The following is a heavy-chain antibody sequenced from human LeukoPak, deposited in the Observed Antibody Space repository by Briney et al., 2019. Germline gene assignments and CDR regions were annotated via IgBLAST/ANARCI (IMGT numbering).Heavy chain of an antibody. D-gene: IGHD4-17*01. CDR2: IYYLGST. V-gene: IGHV4-59*01. CDR3: ARDHGDQDYGARSPYYFDY. J-gene: IGHJ4*02. CDR1: GGSISGYF. Sequence: SETLSLTCTVSGGSISGYFWSWIRQPPGKALEWIGYIYYLGSTNYNSSLNSRVTISVDTSKNQFSLKLNSVTAADTAVYYCARDHGDQDYGARSPYYFDYWGQGTLVTVSS.